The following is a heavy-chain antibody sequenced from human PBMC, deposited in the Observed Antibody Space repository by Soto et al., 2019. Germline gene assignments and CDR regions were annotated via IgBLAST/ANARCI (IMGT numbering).Heavy chain of an antibody. J-gene: IGHJ6*02. CDR1: GFTFRTYW. CDR3: ARDGSTSWYSYDYDGMDV. Sequence: EVQLVESGGGLVQPGGSLRLSCAASGFTFRTYWLSWVRQVPGRGLGWVANINLDGSEKNYVDSVKGRFTISRDNARNSLYLQMSSLRAEDTALYYCARDGSTSWYSYDYDGMDVWGQGTTVTVSS. D-gene: IGHD5-18*01. V-gene: IGHV3-7*05. CDR2: INLDGSEK.